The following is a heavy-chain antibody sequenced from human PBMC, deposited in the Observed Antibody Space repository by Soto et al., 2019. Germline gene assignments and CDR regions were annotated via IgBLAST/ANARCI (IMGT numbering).Heavy chain of an antibody. V-gene: IGHV4-39*01. CDR2: IYYSGST. CDR3: VGIPMVRGVTPYYYYGMDV. J-gene: IGHJ6*02. D-gene: IGHD3-10*01. Sequence: SETLSLTCTVPGGSISSSSYYWGWIRQPPGKGLEWTGSIYYSGSTYYNPSLKSRVTISVDTSKNPFSLKLSSVTAADTAVYSCVGIPMVRGVTPYYYYGMDVWGQGTTVT. CDR1: GGSISSSSYY.